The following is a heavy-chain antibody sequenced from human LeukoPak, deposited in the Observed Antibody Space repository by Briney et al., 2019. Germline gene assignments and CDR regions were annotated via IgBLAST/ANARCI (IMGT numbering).Heavy chain of an antibody. CDR2: ISSSRSYI. D-gene: IGHD3-10*01. Sequence: PGGPLRLSCAASGSPFSSYSMNWVRKAQGKGLEWVPSISSSRSYIYYADSVKGRFTISRDNAKNSLYLQMNSLRAEDTAVYYCARGARTYYYGSGSPTDASDYWGQGTLVTVSS. V-gene: IGHV3-21*01. CDR3: ARGARTYYYGSGSPTDASDY. J-gene: IGHJ4*02. CDR1: GSPFSSYS.